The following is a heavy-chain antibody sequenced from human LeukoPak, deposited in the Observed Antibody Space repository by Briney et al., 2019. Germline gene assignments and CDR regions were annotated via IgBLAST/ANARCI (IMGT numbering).Heavy chain of an antibody. D-gene: IGHD3-10*01. CDR1: GGTFSSYA. CDR3: AAEYYYGSGSYSGWFDP. J-gene: IGHJ5*02. Sequence: SVKVSCKASGGTFSSYAISWVRQAPGQGLEWMGGIIPIFGTANYAQTFQGRVTITTDESTSTAYMELSSLRSEDTALYYCAAEYYYGSGSYSGWFDPWGQGTLVTVSS. CDR2: IIPIFGTA. V-gene: IGHV1-69*05.